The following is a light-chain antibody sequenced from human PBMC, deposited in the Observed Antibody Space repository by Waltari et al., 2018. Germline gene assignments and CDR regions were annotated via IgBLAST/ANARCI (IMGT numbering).Light chain of an antibody. V-gene: IGKV1-5*03. Sequence: DIQMTQSTSPLSASVGDRVTITCRASQSISNWLAWYQQKPGQAPKVLIYKSFTLQSGVPSRFSGSGSETEFTLTISSLQPNDFATYYCQQYNISPYTFGQGTTLEI. CDR3: QQYNISPYT. J-gene: IGKJ2*01. CDR1: QSISNW. CDR2: KSF.